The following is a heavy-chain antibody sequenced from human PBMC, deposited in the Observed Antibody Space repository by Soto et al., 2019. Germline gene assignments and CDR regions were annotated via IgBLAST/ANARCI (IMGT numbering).Heavy chain of an antibody. V-gene: IGHV3-72*01. CDR1: GFTFSEHY. CDR2: SRNEAKSYSI. Sequence: EEQLVESGVGLVQPGGSLTLSCAASGFTFSEHYMEWVREAPGKGLEWVARSRNEAKSYSIDYAASVKGRFTVSRDLSMNSLYLQMNNLKNEDTAVYYCSRMEGGWGQGTLVTVSS. CDR3: SRMEGG. D-gene: IGHD1-26*01. J-gene: IGHJ4*02.